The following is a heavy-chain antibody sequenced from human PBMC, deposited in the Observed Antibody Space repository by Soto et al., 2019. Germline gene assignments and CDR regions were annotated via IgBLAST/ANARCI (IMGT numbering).Heavy chain of an antibody. CDR1: GGTFGSDA. CDR3: TRDRTAIGYYTNWLDP. D-gene: IGHD5-18*01. Sequence: QVHLMQSGAEVKKPGSSVKVSCKASGGTFGSDAITWVRQAPGQGLEWVGRIIPIFGTTNYAQNLQGRVTISAEKSTLTAYMALHSLASDDTAIYYCTRDRTAIGYYTNWLDPWGKGTQVTVSS. CDR2: IIPIFGTT. V-gene: IGHV1-69*06. J-gene: IGHJ5*02.